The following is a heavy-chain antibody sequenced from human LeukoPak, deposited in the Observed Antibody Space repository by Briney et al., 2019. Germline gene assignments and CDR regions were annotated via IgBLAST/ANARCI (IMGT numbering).Heavy chain of an antibody. CDR2: IYYSGST. J-gene: IGHJ4*02. Sequence: SETLSLTCTVSGGSISSHYWSWIRQPPGKGLEWIGYIYYSGSTNYNPSLKSRVTISVDTSKNQFSLKLSSVTAADTAVYYCARGGYGYSGSYPRNFDYWGQGTLVTVSS. V-gene: IGHV4-59*11. CDR1: GGSISSHY. CDR3: ARGGYGYSGSYPRNFDY. D-gene: IGHD1-26*01.